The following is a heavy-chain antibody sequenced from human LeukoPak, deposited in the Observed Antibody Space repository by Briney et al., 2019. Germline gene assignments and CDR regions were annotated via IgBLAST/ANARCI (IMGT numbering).Heavy chain of an antibody. V-gene: IGHV3-15*01. CDR3: TTGGITMVRGVIRDREFDP. Sequence: GGSLRLSCTAFGFTFSNAWMSGVRQAPGKGLEWVGRIKSKTDGGTTDYAAPVKGRFTISRDDSKNTLYLQMNSLKTEDTAVYYCTTGGITMVRGVIRDREFDPWGQGTLVTVSS. CDR2: IKSKTDGGTT. CDR1: GFTFSNAW. J-gene: IGHJ5*02. D-gene: IGHD3-10*01.